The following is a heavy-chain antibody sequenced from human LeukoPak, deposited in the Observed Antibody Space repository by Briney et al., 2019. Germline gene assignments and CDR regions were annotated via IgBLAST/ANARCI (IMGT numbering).Heavy chain of an antibody. CDR2: IIPIFGTA. Sequence: SVKVSCKASGGTFSSYAISWVRQAPGQGLEWMGGIIPIFGTANYAQKFQGRVTITADESTSTAYMELSSLRSEDTAVCYCAKEGILTGYRSYYYYGMDVWGQGTTVTVSS. D-gene: IGHD3-9*01. CDR1: GGTFSSYA. CDR3: AKEGILTGYRSYYYYGMDV. V-gene: IGHV1-69*13. J-gene: IGHJ6*02.